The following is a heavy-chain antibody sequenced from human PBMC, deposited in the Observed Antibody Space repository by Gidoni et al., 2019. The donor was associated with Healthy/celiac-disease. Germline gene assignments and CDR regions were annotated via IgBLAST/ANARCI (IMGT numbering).Heavy chain of an antibody. CDR1: GFTFSSYA. J-gene: IGHJ4*02. D-gene: IGHD2-21*01. V-gene: IGHV3-23*01. CDR3: AKVTLAYCGGDCYRYFDY. Sequence: EVQLLESGGGLVQPGGSLRLSCAASGFTFSSYARSWVRQAPGKGLEWVSAISGSGGSTYYADSVKGRFTISRDNSKNTLNLQMNSLRAEDTAVYYCAKVTLAYCGGDCYRYFDYWGQGTLVTVSS. CDR2: ISGSGGST.